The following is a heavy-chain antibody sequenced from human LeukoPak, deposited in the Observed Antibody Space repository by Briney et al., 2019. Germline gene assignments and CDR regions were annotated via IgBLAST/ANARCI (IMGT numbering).Heavy chain of an antibody. J-gene: IGHJ4*02. CDR1: GFTFSSYW. CDR2: IKQDGSEK. V-gene: IGHV3-7*01. CDR3: ARAGSGWSRTFDY. D-gene: IGHD6-19*01. Sequence: GGSLRLSCAASGFTFSSYWMTWVRQAPGKGLEWVANIKQDGSEKYYVDSVKGRFTISRDNAQNSLYLQMNSLRAEDTAVYYCARAGSGWSRTFDYWGQGTPVTVSS.